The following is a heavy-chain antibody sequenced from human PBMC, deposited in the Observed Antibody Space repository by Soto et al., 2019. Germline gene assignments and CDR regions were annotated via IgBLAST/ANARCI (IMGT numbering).Heavy chain of an antibody. Sequence: QITLKASGPTLVKPTQTLTLTCTFSAFSLSTSGVGVGWIRQPPGKALEWLALIYWDDDKRYSPSLKSRLTITKDTSKNQVVLTMTNMDPVSTATYYGAHSYDFHPVGWFDPWGQGTLVPVSS. V-gene: IGHV2-5*02. CDR3: AHSYDFHPVGWFDP. CDR1: AFSLSTSGVG. CDR2: IYWDDDK. J-gene: IGHJ5*02. D-gene: IGHD3-3*01.